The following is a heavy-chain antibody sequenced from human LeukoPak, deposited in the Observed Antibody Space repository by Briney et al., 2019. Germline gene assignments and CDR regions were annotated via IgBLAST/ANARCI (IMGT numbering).Heavy chain of an antibody. Sequence: GASVKVSCKASGYTFTGYYMHWVRQAPGQGLEWMGWINPNSGGTNYAQKFQGRVTMTRDTSISTAYMELSRLRSDDTAVYYCARDQDNWNDVNFDYWGQGTLVTVSS. D-gene: IGHD1-1*01. CDR1: GYTFTGYY. V-gene: IGHV1-2*02. CDR3: ARDQDNWNDVNFDY. J-gene: IGHJ4*02. CDR2: INPNSGGT.